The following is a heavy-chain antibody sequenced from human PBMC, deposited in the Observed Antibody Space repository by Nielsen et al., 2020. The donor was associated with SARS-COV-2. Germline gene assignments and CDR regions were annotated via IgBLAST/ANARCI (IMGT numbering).Heavy chain of an antibody. CDR3: ARDYDFWSGYYWLGY. CDR2: ISANNGNV. CDR1: ANTFTS. J-gene: IGHJ4*02. V-gene: IGHV1-18*01. Sequence: ASVKVSCKASANTFTSITWVRQAPGQGLEWMGRISANNGNVKYAQNLQGRVTMTTDTSTNTVYMELKRLRSDDTAVYYCARDYDFWSGYYWLGYWGQGTLVTVSS. D-gene: IGHD3-3*01.